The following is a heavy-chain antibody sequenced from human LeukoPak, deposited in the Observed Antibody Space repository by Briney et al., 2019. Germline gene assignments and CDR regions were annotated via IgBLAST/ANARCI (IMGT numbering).Heavy chain of an antibody. CDR2: INHSGST. CDR1: GGSISSGSYY. V-gene: IGHV4-61*10. Sequence: PSETLSLTCTVSGGSISSGSYYWTWIRQPAGKGLEWIGEINHSGSTNYNPSLKSRVTISVDTSKNQFSLKLSSVTAADTAVYYCARGRNWNRAWVDYWGQGTLVTVSS. CDR3: ARGRNWNRAWVDY. J-gene: IGHJ4*02. D-gene: IGHD1-20*01.